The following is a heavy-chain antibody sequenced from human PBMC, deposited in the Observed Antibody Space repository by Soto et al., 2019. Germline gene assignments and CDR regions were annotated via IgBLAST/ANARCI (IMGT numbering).Heavy chain of an antibody. J-gene: IGHJ4*02. V-gene: IGHV1-18*01. CDR1: GYTFSMYG. D-gene: IGHD3-10*01. Sequence: QGQLVQSGNEVKKPGASVKVSCKASGYTFSMYGITWVRQAPGQGREWRGGSSADNGKSQYAQKLQGRVAMTTDTATTAAYMEGRGLRAEDTAMYYCASKHRCGDNPPDLWGQGTLVTVSS. CDR2: SSADNGKS. CDR3: ASKHRCGDNPPDL.